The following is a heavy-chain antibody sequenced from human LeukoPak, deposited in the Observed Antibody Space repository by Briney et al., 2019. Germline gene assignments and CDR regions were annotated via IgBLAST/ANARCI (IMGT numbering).Heavy chain of an antibody. CDR1: GFTFNEFW. D-gene: IGHD6-25*01. Sequence: GGSLRLSCAASGFTFNEFWMHWVRQVPGKGLMWVARIHKDGLHTWYADSVKGRFTISRDNAENTVHLQLNSLRVEDTAVYYCARESEAAGTYYLDHWGQGNLVTVSS. CDR3: ARESEAAGTYYLDH. J-gene: IGHJ4*02. V-gene: IGHV3-74*01. CDR2: IHKDGLHT.